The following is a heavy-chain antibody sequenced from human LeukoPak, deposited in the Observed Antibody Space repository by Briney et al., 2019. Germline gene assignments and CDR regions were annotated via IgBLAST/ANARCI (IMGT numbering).Heavy chain of an antibody. D-gene: IGHD4-11*01. CDR1: GYTFTSYG. CDR3: ARDPLTTVTHYYMDV. CDR2: ISAYNGNT. J-gene: IGHJ6*03. V-gene: IGHV1-18*01. Sequence: GASVKVSCKASGYTFTSYGISWVRQAPGQGLEWMGWISAYNGNTNYAQKLQGRVTMTTDTSTSTAYMELRSLRSDDTAVYYCARDPLTTVTHYYMDVWGKGTTVTVSS.